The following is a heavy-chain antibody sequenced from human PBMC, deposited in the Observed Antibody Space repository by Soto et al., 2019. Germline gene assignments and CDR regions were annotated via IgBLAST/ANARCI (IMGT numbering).Heavy chain of an antibody. V-gene: IGHV1-18*04. CDR3: ARARSPENCSGGSCYHTYYFDY. CDR1: GYTFTSYG. J-gene: IGHJ4*02. Sequence: GTSVKDSCKASGYTFTSYGISWVRQAPGQGLEWMGWISAYNGNTNYAQKLQGRVTMTTDTSTSTAYMELRSLRSDDTAVYYCARARSPENCSGGSCYHTYYFDYWGQGTLVTVSS. CDR2: ISAYNGNT. D-gene: IGHD2-15*01.